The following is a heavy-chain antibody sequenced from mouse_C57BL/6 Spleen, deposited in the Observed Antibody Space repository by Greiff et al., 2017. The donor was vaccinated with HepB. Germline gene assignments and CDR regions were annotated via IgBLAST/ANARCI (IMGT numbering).Heavy chain of an antibody. J-gene: IGHJ1*03. D-gene: IGHD2-1*01. CDR2: IRSKSSNYAT. Sequence: EVQLVESGGGLVQPKGSLKLSCAASGFTFNTYAMHWVRQAPGKGLEWVARIRSKSSNYATYYADSVKDRFTISRDDSQSMLYLQMNNLKTEDTAMYYCVRDGTIYYGWYFDVWGTGTTVTVSS. CDR1: GFTFNTYA. CDR3: VRDGTIYYGWYFDV. V-gene: IGHV10-3*01.